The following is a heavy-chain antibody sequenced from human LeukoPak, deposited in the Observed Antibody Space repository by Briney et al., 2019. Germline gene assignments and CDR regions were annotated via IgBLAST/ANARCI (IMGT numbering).Heavy chain of an antibody. D-gene: IGHD6-19*01. Sequence: PGGSLRLSCAASGFTFSSYSMSWVRQAPGKGLEWVSYISSSSSTIYYADSVKGRFTISRDNSKNTLYLQMNSLRVEDTAVYYCANRRWLVSSFDYWGQGTLVTVSS. CDR1: GFTFSSYS. CDR2: ISSSSSTI. J-gene: IGHJ4*02. CDR3: ANRRWLVSSFDY. V-gene: IGHV3-48*01.